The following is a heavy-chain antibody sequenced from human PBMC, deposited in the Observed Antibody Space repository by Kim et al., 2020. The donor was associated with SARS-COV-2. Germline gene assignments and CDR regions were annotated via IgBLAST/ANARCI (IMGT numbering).Heavy chain of an antibody. V-gene: IGHV3-7*01. CDR2: IKQDGSEK. CDR3: ARGGGQGSWSLRYYFDY. Sequence: GGSLRLSCAASGFTFSSYWMSWVRQAPGKGLEWVANIKQDGSEKYYVDSVKGRFTISRDNAKNSLYLQMNSLRAEDTAVYYCARGGGQGSWSLRYYFDYWGQGTLVTVSS. CDR1: GFTFSSYW. J-gene: IGHJ4*02. D-gene: IGHD6-13*01.